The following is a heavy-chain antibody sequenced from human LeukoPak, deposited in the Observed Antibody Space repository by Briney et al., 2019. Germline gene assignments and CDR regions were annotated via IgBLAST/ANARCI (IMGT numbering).Heavy chain of an antibody. Sequence: GGSLRLSCAASGFTFSDSAMFWVRQTSGKGLEWVGRIRSKANSYATAYAASVKGRFTISRDDSKNTAYLQMNSLKTEDTAVYYCSRLGEGPLNDWGRGTLVTVSP. CDR3: SRLGEGPLND. CDR1: GFTFSDSA. J-gene: IGHJ4*02. D-gene: IGHD3-10*01. V-gene: IGHV3-73*01. CDR2: IRSKANSYAT.